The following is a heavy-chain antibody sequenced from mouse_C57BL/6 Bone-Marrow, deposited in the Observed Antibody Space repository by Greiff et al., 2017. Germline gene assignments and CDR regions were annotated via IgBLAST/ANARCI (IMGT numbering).Heavy chain of an antibody. J-gene: IGHJ4*01. V-gene: IGHV5-2*01. D-gene: IGHD2-4*01. CDR1: EYEFPSHD. CDR3: ERQSTMITTGAMDY. Sequence: EVKLMESGGGLVQPGESLKLSCESNEYEFPSHDMSWVRKTPERRLELVAAINSDGGSTYYPDTMERRFIISRDNTKKTLYLQMRSLRSEDTALYYCERQSTMITTGAMDYWGQGTSVTVSS. CDR2: INSDGGST.